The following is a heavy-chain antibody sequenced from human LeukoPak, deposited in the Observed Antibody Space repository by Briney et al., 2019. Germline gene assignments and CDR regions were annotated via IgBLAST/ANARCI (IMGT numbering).Heavy chain of an antibody. CDR3: ARSGSPLGYCSSTSCFDYYYYGMDV. J-gene: IGHJ6*02. D-gene: IGHD2-2*01. Sequence: GASVKVSCKASGGTFSSYAISWVRQAPGQGLEWMGRIIPILGIANYAQKFQGRVTITADKSTSTAYMELSSLRSEDTAVYYCARSGSPLGYCSSTSCFDYYYYGMDVWGQGTTVTVSS. CDR2: IIPILGIA. V-gene: IGHV1-69*04. CDR1: GGTFSSYA.